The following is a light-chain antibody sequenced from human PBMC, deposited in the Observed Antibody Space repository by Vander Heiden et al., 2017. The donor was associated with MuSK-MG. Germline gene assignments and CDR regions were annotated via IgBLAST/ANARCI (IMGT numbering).Light chain of an antibody. CDR3: QKYDSSPSIT. J-gene: IGKJ5*01. CDR2: AAS. V-gene: IGKV1-27*01. Sequence: DIQMTQSPSSLSASVGDRVTITCRASQGISNYLAWYQQKPGKAPKLLIYAASTLQSGVPSRFSGSGYGTDFTLTISSRQPEDVAPYYCQKYDSSPSITFGQGTLLEIK. CDR1: QGISNY.